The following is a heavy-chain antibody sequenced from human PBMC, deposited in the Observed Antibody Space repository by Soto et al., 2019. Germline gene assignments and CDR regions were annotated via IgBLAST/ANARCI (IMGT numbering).Heavy chain of an antibody. CDR2: VSFAGRN. CDR3: ARGFQYWLPTFD. CDR1: GASVVNGNW. D-gene: IGHD3-10*01. V-gene: IGHV4-4*02. Sequence: QVQLQESGPGLVRPSGTLSLTCSVSGASVVNGNWWSWVRQSPGKGLEWIGEVSFAGRNHYNPSLQSRVTISLDESKNQFSLILTSVTVADAAIYYCARGFQYWLPTFDWGRGTVVTVS. J-gene: IGHJ4*02.